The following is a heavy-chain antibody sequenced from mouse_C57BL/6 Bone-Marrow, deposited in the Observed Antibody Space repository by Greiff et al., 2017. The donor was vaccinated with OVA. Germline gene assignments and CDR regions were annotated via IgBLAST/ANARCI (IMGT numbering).Heavy chain of an antibody. CDR2: IYPGNSDT. J-gene: IGHJ1*03. CDR3: TPYYGSSSYWYFDV. V-gene: IGHV1-5*01. Sequence: VQLKQSGTVLARPGASVKMSCKTSGYTFTSYWMHWVKQRPGQGLEWIGAIYPGNSDTSYNQKFKGKAKLTAVTSASTAYMELSSLTNEDSAVYYCTPYYGSSSYWYFDVWGTGTTVTVSS. CDR1: GYTFTSYW. D-gene: IGHD1-1*01.